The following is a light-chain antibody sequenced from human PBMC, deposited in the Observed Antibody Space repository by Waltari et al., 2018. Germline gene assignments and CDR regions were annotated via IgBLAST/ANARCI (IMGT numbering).Light chain of an antibody. CDR2: GAS. CDR3: QQYNNWPET. V-gene: IGKV3-15*01. CDR1: PSVSRH. Sequence: EIVMTQSPATLSVSPGERATLSCRASPSVSRHLAWYQQKPGQAPRLLSYGASTRATGIPARFSGSGSGTEFTLTISSLQSEDFAVYYCQQYNNWPETFGQGTKVEIK. J-gene: IGKJ1*01.